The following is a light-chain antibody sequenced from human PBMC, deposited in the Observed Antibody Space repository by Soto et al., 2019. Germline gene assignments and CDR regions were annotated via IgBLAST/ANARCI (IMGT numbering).Light chain of an antibody. V-gene: IGLV2-23*01. J-gene: IGLJ1*01. CDR1: SNDVGTYNL. Sequence: QSVLTQPVSVSGSPGQSITLSCTGTSNDVGTYNLVSWYQQHPGKAPKLIIFEGFKRPSGVSNRFSGSKSGNTASLTISRLQAEDEADYYCSSYAGSTTYVFGTGTKVTVL. CDR2: EGF. CDR3: SSYAGSTTYV.